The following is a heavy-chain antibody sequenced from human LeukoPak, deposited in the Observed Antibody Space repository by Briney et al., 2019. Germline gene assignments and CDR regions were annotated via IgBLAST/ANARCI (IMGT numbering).Heavy chain of an antibody. D-gene: IGHD5-18*01. V-gene: IGHV4-34*01. Sequence: NTSQTLSLTCAVYGGSFSGYYWSWIRQPPGKGLEWIGEINHSGSTNYNPSLKSRVTISVDTSKNQFSLKLSSVTAADTAVYYCARARDTAMVMVDYWGQGTLVTVSS. J-gene: IGHJ4*02. CDR2: INHSGST. CDR1: GGSFSGYY. CDR3: ARARDTAMVMVDY.